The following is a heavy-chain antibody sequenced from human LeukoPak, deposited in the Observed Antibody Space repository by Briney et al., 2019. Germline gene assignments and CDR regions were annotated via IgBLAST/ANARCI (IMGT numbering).Heavy chain of an antibody. CDR2: ISGSSTYI. CDR1: GFTFSSYS. Sequence: GGSLRLSCVASGFTFSSYSMNWVRRAPGKGLEWVSYISGSSTYIYYVDSLKGRFTISRDNAKNSLYLQMNSLRVEDTAVYYCASTTGDRDYWGQGTLVNVSS. D-gene: IGHD7-27*01. J-gene: IGHJ4*02. CDR3: ASTTGDRDY. V-gene: IGHV3-21*01.